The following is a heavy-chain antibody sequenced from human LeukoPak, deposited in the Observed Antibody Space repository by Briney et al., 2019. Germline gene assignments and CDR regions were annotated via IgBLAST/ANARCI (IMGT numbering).Heavy chain of an antibody. V-gene: IGHV4-61*02. CDR1: GGSISSGSYY. D-gene: IGHD2-15*01. Sequence: SETLSLTCTVSGGSISSGSYYWSWIRQPAGKGLEWIGRIYTSGSTNYNPSLKSRVTISVDTSKNQFSLKLSSVTPADTAVYYCARGVVAAPQTFDYWGQGTLVTVSS. J-gene: IGHJ4*02. CDR2: IYTSGST. CDR3: ARGVVAAPQTFDY.